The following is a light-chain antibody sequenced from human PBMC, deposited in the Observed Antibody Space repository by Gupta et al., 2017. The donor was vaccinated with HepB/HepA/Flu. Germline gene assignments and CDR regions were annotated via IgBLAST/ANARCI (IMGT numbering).Light chain of an antibody. J-gene: IGKJ2*02. CDR1: QRINDW. CDR2: KAS. V-gene: IGKV1-5*03. Sequence: DIQMTQSPSTLSASVGDRVTITCRASQRINDWLAWYQQKPGKAPNLLVYKASSLESGVPSRFSGSGSGTEFTLTISSLQPDDFATYYCQQYNTYPCNFGQGTKLEIK. CDR3: QQYNTYPCN.